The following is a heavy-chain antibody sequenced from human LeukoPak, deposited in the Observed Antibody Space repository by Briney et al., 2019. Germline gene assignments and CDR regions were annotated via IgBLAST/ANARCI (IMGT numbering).Heavy chain of an antibody. CDR2: IYTSGST. V-gene: IGHV4-59*10. J-gene: IGHJ4*02. Sequence: PSETLSLTCAVYGGSFSGYYWSWIRQPAGKGLEWIGRIYTSGSTNYNPSLKSRVTMSVDTSKNQFSLKMSSVTAADTAVYYCARGRYYYGSGSHFDYWGQGTLVIVSS. D-gene: IGHD3-10*01. CDR1: GGSFSGYY. CDR3: ARGRYYYGSGSHFDY.